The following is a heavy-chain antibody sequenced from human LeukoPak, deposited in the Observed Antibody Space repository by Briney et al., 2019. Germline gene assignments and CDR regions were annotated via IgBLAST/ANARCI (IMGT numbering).Heavy chain of an antibody. CDR2: ISSSSSTI. D-gene: IGHD2-2*02. CDR1: GFTFSSYS. Sequence: GGSLRLSWAASGFTFSSYSMTWVRQAPGKGLEWVSYISSSSSTIYYADSVKGRFTISRDNAKNSLYLQMNSLRDEDTAVYYCAREEIVVVPAAIGGAFDIWGQGTMVTVSS. V-gene: IGHV3-48*02. J-gene: IGHJ3*02. CDR3: AREEIVVVPAAIGGAFDI.